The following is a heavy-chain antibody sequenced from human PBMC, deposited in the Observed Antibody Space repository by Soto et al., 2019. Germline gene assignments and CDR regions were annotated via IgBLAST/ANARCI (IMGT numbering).Heavy chain of an antibody. D-gene: IGHD3-16*02. V-gene: IGHV4-39*01. Sequence: QLQLQESGPGLVKPSETLSLTCTVSGGSISSSSYYWGWIRQPPGKGLEGIGSIYYSGSTYYNPSLKSRVPISVDSSQNQFSLKLSAVTAADTAVYFCARLMITFGGVIVPAYYGMDVWGQGTTVTVSS. J-gene: IGHJ6*02. CDR1: GGSISSSSYY. CDR2: IYYSGST. CDR3: ARLMITFGGVIVPAYYGMDV.